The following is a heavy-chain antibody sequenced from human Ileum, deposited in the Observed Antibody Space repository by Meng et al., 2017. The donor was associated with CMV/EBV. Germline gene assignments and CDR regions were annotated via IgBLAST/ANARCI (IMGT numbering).Heavy chain of an antibody. CDR3: ARDNWGSDY. CDR2: INTNSGDT. CDR1: GYTFTVYP. D-gene: IGHD7-27*01. J-gene: IGHJ4*02. Sequence: VSCETSGYTFTVYPIHWARQAPGQGLEWMERINTNSGDTFYAQKFRGRVTMTRDTSIRTVFMELCGLQSHDTAIYYCARDNWGSDYWGQGTLVTVSS. V-gene: IGHV1-2*06.